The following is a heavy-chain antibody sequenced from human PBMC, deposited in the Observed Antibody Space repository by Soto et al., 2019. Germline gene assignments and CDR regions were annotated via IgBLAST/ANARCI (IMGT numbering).Heavy chain of an antibody. CDR1: GYTFTSYA. CDR3: ARTEDCSGGSCYWFDP. CDR2: INAGNGNT. Sequence: ASVKVSCKASGYTFTSYAMHWVRQAPGQRLEWMGWINAGNGNTKYSQKFQGRVTITRDTSASTAYMELSSLRSEDTAVYYCARTEDCSGGSCYWFDPWGQGTLVTVSS. V-gene: IGHV1-3*01. D-gene: IGHD2-15*01. J-gene: IGHJ5*02.